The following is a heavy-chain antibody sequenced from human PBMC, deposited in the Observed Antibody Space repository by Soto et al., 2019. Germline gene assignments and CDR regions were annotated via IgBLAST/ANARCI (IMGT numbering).Heavy chain of an antibody. J-gene: IGHJ5*02. Sequence: QVQLQQWGAGLLKPSETLSLTCAVYGGSFSGYYWSWIRQPPGKGLEWIGEINHSGSTNYNTSLMSGVTISVDTSNNQFSRKLSSVTAADTAVYYCARQSRILGWFDPWGQGTLVTVSS. V-gene: IGHV4-34*01. D-gene: IGHD2-15*01. CDR2: INHSGST. CDR3: ARQSRILGWFDP. CDR1: GGSFSGYY.